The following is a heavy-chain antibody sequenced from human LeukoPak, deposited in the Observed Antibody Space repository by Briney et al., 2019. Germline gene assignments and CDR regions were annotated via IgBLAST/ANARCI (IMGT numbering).Heavy chain of an antibody. Sequence: GGSLRPSCAASGFSFSTYAMSWVRQAPGKGLEWVSAISGSGVGTYYADSLKGRFTISRDNSKNTLYLQMNSLRAVDTAVYYCAKGIGYSYGADYWGQGTLVTVSS. D-gene: IGHD5-18*01. V-gene: IGHV3-23*01. CDR1: GFSFSTYA. J-gene: IGHJ4*02. CDR3: AKGIGYSYGADY. CDR2: ISGSGVGT.